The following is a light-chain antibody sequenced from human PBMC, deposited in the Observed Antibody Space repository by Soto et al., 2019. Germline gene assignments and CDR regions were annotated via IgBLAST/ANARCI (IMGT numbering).Light chain of an antibody. CDR2: TNN. J-gene: IGLJ2*01. V-gene: IGLV1-44*01. Sequence: QSVLTQSPSASGTPGQRVTIYCSGSSSNIGSNTVNWYQQLPGTAPKLLICTNNQRPSGVPDRFSGSKSGTSASLAISGLQSEDEADYYCAAWDDSLNGVVFGGGTKLTVL. CDR3: AAWDDSLNGVV. CDR1: SSNIGSNT.